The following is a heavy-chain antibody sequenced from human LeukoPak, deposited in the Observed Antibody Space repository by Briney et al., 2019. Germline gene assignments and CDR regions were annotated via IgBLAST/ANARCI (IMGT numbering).Heavy chain of an antibody. CDR1: GCTVSSNY. CDR3: ARFLGRITISGVLPYGMDV. Sequence: PGGCLRVSCAASGCTVSSNYMTWVRQAPGKGLEGVSLIYSAGGTYYTDSGKGGFTISRHRSKNTLSLQMNSKRGEDTAVYYCARFLGRITISGVLPYGMDVWGQGTTVTVSS. CDR2: IYSAGGT. V-gene: IGHV3-53*04. D-gene: IGHD3-3*01. J-gene: IGHJ6*02.